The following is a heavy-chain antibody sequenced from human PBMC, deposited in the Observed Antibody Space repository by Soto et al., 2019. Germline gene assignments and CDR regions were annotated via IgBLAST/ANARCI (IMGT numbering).Heavy chain of an antibody. V-gene: IGHV4-34*01. Sequence: SETLSLTCAVYGGSFSGYYWSWIRQPPGKGLEWIGEINHSGSTNYNPSLKSRVTISVDTSKNQISLKLSSVTAADTAVYYCARRVLEWLYYYYGMDVWGQGTTVTVSS. D-gene: IGHD3-3*01. CDR3: ARRVLEWLYYYYGMDV. CDR1: GGSFSGYY. CDR2: INHSGST. J-gene: IGHJ6*02.